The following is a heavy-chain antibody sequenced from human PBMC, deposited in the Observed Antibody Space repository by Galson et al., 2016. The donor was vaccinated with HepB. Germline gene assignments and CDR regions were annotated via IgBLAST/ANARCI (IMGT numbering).Heavy chain of an antibody. CDR3: TTDASYLYYYYYGMDV. Sequence: SLRLSCAASGFTFNNAWMSWVRQAPGKGLEWVGRIKSKTDGGTTDYAAPVKGRFTISRDDSKNTLYLQMNSLKTEDTAVYYCTTDASYLYYYYYGMDVWGQGTTVTVSS. CDR2: IKSKTDGGTT. CDR1: GFTFNNAW. V-gene: IGHV3-15*07. J-gene: IGHJ6*02.